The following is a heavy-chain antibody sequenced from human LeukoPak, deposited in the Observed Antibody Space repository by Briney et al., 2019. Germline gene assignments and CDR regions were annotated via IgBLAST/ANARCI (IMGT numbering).Heavy chain of an antibody. CDR2: ISYDGSNK. J-gene: IGHJ4*02. Sequence: GGSLRLSCAASGFTFSSYGMHWVRQAPGKGLEWVALISYDGSNKYYADSVKGRFTISRDNSKNTLYLQMNNLRAEDTAVYYCAKEFCFSTSCRYIDYWGQGTLVTVSS. CDR1: GFTFSSYG. V-gene: IGHV3-30*18. CDR3: AKEFCFSTSCRYIDY. D-gene: IGHD2-2*01.